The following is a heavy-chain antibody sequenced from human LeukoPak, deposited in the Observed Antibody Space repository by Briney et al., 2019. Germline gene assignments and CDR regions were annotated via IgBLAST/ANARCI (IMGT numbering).Heavy chain of an antibody. CDR2: IDQGRRTK. CDR1: GFTFSSYC. Sequence: GGSLRLSCAASGFTFSSYCMSWVRQAPGKGLEWVANIDQGRRTKHYVDSVKGRFTISRDDAKNSLYLQMKSLRAEDTCVYYCARGGSGSYFFDYWGQGTLVTVSS. J-gene: IGHJ4*02. D-gene: IGHD1-26*01. CDR3: ARGGSGSYFFDY. V-gene: IGHV3-7*01.